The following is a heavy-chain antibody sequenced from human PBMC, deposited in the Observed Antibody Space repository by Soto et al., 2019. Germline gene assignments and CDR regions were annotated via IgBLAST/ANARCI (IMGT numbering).Heavy chain of an antibody. CDR2: INHSGST. D-gene: IGHD3-22*01. CDR3: ARGGSDYYDSSGYYPPPKYYYYGMDV. CDR1: GGSVCVYY. V-gene: IGHV4-34*01. J-gene: IGHJ6*02. Sequence: SGTLSLTCAVYGGSVCVYYWSWVRQPPGKGLEWIGEINHSGSTNYNPSLKSRVTISVDTSKNQFSLKLSSVTAADTAVYYCARGGSDYYDSSGYYPPPKYYYYGMDVWGQGTTVTVS.